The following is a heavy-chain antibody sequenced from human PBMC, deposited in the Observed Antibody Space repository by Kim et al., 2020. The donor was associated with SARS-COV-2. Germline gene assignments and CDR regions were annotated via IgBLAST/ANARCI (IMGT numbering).Heavy chain of an antibody. V-gene: IGHV3-74*01. D-gene: IGHD3-22*01. Sequence: NYADSVKGRFTISRDNAKNTLYLQMNSLRAEDTALYYCARGLLRTKGAFDIWGQGAMVTVSS. CDR3: ARGLLRTKGAFDI. J-gene: IGHJ3*02.